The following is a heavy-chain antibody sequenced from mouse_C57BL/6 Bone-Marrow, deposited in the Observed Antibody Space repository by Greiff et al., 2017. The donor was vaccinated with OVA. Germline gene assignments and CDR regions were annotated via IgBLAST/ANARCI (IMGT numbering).Heavy chain of an antibody. CDR2: IDPETGGT. J-gene: IGHJ3*01. CDR1: GYTFTDYE. CDR3: TREGIYPFAY. Sequence: QVQLKESGAELVRPGASVTLSCKASGYTFTDYEMHWVKQTPVHGLEWIGAIDPETGGTAYNQKFKGKAILTADKSSSTAYVELRSLTSEDSAVYYCTREGIYPFAYWGQGTLVTVSA. V-gene: IGHV1-15*01. D-gene: IGHD2-1*01.